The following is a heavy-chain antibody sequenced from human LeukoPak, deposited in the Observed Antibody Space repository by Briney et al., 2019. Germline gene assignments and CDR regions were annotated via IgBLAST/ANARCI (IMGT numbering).Heavy chain of an antibody. CDR1: GHTFPSYG. J-gene: IGHJ4*02. CDR3: AREGHSSSWYYFDY. CDR2: NRAYNGNT. V-gene: IGHV1-18*01. D-gene: IGHD6-13*01. Sequence: ASVKLSCKASGHTFPSYGISWVRQAPGQGLEWLRWNRAYNGNTNYAQKLQGRVTMTTDTSTSTAYMELRSLRSDDTAVYYCAREGHSSSWYYFDYWGQGTLVTVSS.